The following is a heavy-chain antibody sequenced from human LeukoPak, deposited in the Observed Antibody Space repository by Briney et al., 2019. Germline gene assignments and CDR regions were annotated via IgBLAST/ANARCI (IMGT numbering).Heavy chain of an antibody. CDR2: IYYSGSA. Sequence: SETLSLTCTVSGDSVSSGIYYWSWIRQPPGKGLEWIGYIYYSGSAKYNPSLKSRVTISVDTSKNQFSLKLSSVTAADTAVYYCARREYSNYVGGWFDPWGQGTLVTVSS. CDR3: ARREYSNYVGGWFDP. J-gene: IGHJ5*02. D-gene: IGHD4-11*01. V-gene: IGHV4-61*01. CDR1: GDSVSSGIYY.